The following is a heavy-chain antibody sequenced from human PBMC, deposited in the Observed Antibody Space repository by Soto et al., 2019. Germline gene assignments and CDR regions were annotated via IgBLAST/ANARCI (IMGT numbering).Heavy chain of an antibody. V-gene: IGHV4-59*01. CDR2: IFYSGST. Sequence: SETLSLTCAVSGVSISTYYWSWIQQPPGKGLEWIGYIFYSGSTNYNPSLKSRVTISVSTSKNQFSLKVTSVTAADTAVYYCAILRTTVTPFDYWGQGTLVTVSS. CDR3: AILRTTVTPFDY. D-gene: IGHD4-17*01. CDR1: GVSISTYY. J-gene: IGHJ4*02.